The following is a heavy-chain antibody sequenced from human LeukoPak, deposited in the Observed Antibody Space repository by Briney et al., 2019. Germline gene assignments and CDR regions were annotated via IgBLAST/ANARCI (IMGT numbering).Heavy chain of an antibody. J-gene: IGHJ4*02. CDR2: IRSKANSYAT. Sequence: GGSLRLSCAASGFTFSGSAMHWVRQAPGKGLEWVGRIRSKANSYATAYAASVKGRFTISRDDSKNTAYLQMNSLKTEDTAVYYCTRGSRDGYNLWWGQGTLVTVSS. D-gene: IGHD5-24*01. CDR3: TRGSRDGYNLW. V-gene: IGHV3-73*01. CDR1: GFTFSGSA.